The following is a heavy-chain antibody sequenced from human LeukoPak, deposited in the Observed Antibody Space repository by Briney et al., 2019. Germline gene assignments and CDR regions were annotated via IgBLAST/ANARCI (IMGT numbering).Heavy chain of an antibody. J-gene: IGHJ4*02. CDR3: AKGAIGFGDDPYYFDY. Sequence: GGSLRLSCAASGFTFSSYAMSWVRQAPGKGLKWGSGISGGVGSTYYAESVNGRFTIHRDNSQTTLYLKMTSLRAEDTAVYYCAKGAIGFGDDPYYFDYWGQGTVVTVSS. V-gene: IGHV3-23*01. CDR1: GFTFSSYA. CDR2: ISGGVGST. D-gene: IGHD3-10*01.